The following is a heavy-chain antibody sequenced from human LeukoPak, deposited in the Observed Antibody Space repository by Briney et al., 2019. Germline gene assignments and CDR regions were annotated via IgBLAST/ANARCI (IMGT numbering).Heavy chain of an antibody. V-gene: IGHV3-74*01. CDR1: GFTVSSYW. Sequence: GGSLRLSCAASGFTVSSYWMHWVRQAPGKGLVWVSRINSDGSSTSYADSVKGRFTISRDNAKNTLYLQMNSLRAEDTAVYYCARGSYSSSWYSAWGQGTLVTVSS. CDR3: ARGSYSSSWYSA. CDR2: INSDGSST. D-gene: IGHD6-13*01. J-gene: IGHJ5*02.